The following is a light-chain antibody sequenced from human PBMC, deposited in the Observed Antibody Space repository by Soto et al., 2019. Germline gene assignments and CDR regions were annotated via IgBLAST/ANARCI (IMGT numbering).Light chain of an antibody. V-gene: IGKV3-20*01. CDR3: QQYAASPLT. CDR1: QSVSSNY. J-gene: IGKJ4*01. CDR2: RAS. Sequence: EIVLTQSSGTLSLSPGERVTLSCRASQSVSSNYLAWYQQKSGQAPRLLIYRASTRATGIPDRFSGSGSGTDFSLIISRLETDDSAVYYCQQYAASPLTFGGGTKAETK.